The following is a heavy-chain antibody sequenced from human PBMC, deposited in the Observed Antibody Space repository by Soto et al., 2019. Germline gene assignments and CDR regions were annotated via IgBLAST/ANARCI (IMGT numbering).Heavy chain of an antibody. Sequence: QVQLQQWGAGLLKPSETLSLTCAVYGGSFSGYYWSWIRQPPGEGLEWSGEINHSGSTNYNPSLKSRVTISVDTSKNQFSLKLSSVTAADTAVYYCARGGGYCGGDCYAGYYFDYWGQGTLVTVSS. CDR3: ARGGGYCGGDCYAGYYFDY. D-gene: IGHD2-21*02. CDR1: GGSFSGYY. J-gene: IGHJ4*02. V-gene: IGHV4-34*01. CDR2: INHSGST.